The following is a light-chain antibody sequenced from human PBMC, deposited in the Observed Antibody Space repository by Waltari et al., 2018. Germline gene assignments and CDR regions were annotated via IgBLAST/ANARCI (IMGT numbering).Light chain of an antibody. CDR3: QVWDSSSDHVV. CDR1: NIASNN. CDR2: DDS. Sequence: SYVLTQPPSASVAPGQTARIPCGGNNIASNNVHWYQQKPGQAPVLVVYDDSDRPSGIPERFSGSNSGNTATLTISRVEAGDEADYYCQVWDSSSDHVVFGGGTKLTVL. J-gene: IGLJ2*01. V-gene: IGLV3-21*02.